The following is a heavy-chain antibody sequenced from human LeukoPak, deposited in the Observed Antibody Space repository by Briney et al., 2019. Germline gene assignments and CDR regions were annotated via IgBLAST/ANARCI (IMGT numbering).Heavy chain of an antibody. CDR2: IYYSGST. J-gene: IGHJ6*02. CDR3: ARHRPGASYYYYYYGMDV. Sequence: SETLSLTCTVSGGSISSGGYYWSWIRQPPGKGLEWIGYIYYSGSTNYNPSLKSRVTISVDTSKNQFSLKLSSVTAADTAVYYCARHRPGASYYYYYYGMDVWGQGTTVTVSS. CDR1: GGSISSGGYY. V-gene: IGHV4-61*08. D-gene: IGHD1-26*01.